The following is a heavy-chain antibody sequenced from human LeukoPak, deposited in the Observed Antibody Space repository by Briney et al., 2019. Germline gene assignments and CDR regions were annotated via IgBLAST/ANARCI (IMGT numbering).Heavy chain of an antibody. V-gene: IGHV1-18*01. J-gene: IGHJ3*02. Sequence: ASVKVSCKASGYTFTSYGISWVRQAPGQGLEWMGWISAYTGNTDYAQRLQGRVTITADKSTSTAYMELSSLRSEDTAVYYCARDRLSSGSQTDAFDIWGQGTMVTVSS. CDR1: GYTFTSYG. CDR2: ISAYTGNT. CDR3: ARDRLSSGSQTDAFDI. D-gene: IGHD3-22*01.